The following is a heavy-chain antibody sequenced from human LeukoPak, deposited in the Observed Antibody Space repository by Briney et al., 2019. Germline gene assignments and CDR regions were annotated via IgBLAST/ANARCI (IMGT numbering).Heavy chain of an antibody. D-gene: IGHD2-2*01. CDR2: ISYDGSNK. V-gene: IGHV3-30*18. Sequence: GGSLRLSCAASGFTFSSYGMHWVRQAPGKGLEWVAVISYDGSNKYYADSVKGRFTISRDNSKNTLYLQMNSLRAEDTAVYYCAKDLNPHIVVVPAAIRGLMDAPSIDYWGQGTLVTVSS. CDR1: GFTFSSYG. CDR3: AKDLNPHIVVVPAAIRGLMDAPSIDY. J-gene: IGHJ4*02.